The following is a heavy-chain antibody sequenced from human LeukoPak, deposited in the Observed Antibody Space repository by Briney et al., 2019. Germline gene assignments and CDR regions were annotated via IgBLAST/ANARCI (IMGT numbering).Heavy chain of an antibody. Sequence: SETLSLTCTVSGGSISSYYWSWIRQPPGKGLEWIGYIYYSGSTNYNPSLKSRVTISVDTSKNQFSLKLSSVTAADTAVCYCARALIRPNWFDPWGQGTLVTVSS. V-gene: IGHV4-59*01. J-gene: IGHJ5*02. CDR1: GGSISSYY. CDR2: IYYSGST. CDR3: ARALIRPNWFDP.